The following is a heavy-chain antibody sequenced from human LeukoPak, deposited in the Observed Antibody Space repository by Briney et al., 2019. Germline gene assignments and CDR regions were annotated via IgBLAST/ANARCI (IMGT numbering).Heavy chain of an antibody. CDR1: GGSISSSNW. CDR2: IYHSGST. CDR3: ARDRGVGATTSNWFDP. D-gene: IGHD1-26*01. V-gene: IGHV4-4*02. Sequence: SETLSLTCAVSGGSISSSNWWSWVRQPPGKGLEWIGEIYHSGSTNYNPSLKSRVTISVDTSKNQFSLKLSSVTAADTAVYYCARDRGVGATTSNWFDPWGQGTLVTVSS. J-gene: IGHJ5*02.